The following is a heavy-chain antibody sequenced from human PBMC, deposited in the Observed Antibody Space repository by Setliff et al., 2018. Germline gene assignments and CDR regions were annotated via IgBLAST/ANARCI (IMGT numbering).Heavy chain of an antibody. Sequence: GGSLRLSCAASGFTFTSYWMHWVRQAPGKGLVWVSRVYTDGSSTYYADSVKGRFTISRDNAKNTLYLQMNSLRAEDTAVYYCARGNSGGDYWGQGTLVTVSS. CDR2: VYTDGSST. CDR3: ARGNSGGDY. D-gene: IGHD6-25*01. J-gene: IGHJ4*02. V-gene: IGHV3-74*01. CDR1: GFTFTSYW.